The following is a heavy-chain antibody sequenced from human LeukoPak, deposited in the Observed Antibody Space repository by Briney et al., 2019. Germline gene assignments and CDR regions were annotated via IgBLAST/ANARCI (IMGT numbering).Heavy chain of an antibody. CDR3: ARATRYYYYGMDV. CDR2: IYYSGST. CDR1: GGSISSYY. J-gene: IGHJ6*02. Sequence: SETLSLTCTVSGGSISSYYWSWIRQPPGKGLEWIGYIYYSGSTNYNPSLKSRVTISVDTSKNQFSLKLSSVTAADTAVYYCARATRYYYYGMDVWGQGTTVTVSS. V-gene: IGHV4-59*01.